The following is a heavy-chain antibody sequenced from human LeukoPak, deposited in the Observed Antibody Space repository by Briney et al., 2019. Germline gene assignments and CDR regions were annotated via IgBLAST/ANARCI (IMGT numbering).Heavy chain of an antibody. CDR2: IYHSGST. D-gene: IGHD3-3*01. Sequence: SETLSLTCTVSGYAIASGGYYWSWIRQPPGKGLEWIGYIYHSGSTYYNPSLKSRVTISVDRSKNQFSLKLSSVTAADTAVYYCARTSLVRFFDYWGQGTLVTVSS. J-gene: IGHJ4*02. CDR3: ARTSLVRFFDY. CDR1: GYAIASGGYY. V-gene: IGHV4-30-2*01.